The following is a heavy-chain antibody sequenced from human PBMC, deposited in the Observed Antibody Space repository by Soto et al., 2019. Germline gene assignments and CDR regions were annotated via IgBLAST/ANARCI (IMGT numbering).Heavy chain of an antibody. D-gene: IGHD6-13*01. Sequence: EVQLVQSGAEVKKPGESLKISCKGSGYSFTSYWIGWVRQMPGKGLEWVGIIYPGDSDTRYSPSFQSQVTISADKSISTAYLQWSSLKASDTAMYYCARTSAAGKYYYGMDVWGQGTTVTVSS. J-gene: IGHJ6*02. V-gene: IGHV5-51*01. CDR3: ARTSAAGKYYYGMDV. CDR2: IYPGDSDT. CDR1: GYSFTSYW.